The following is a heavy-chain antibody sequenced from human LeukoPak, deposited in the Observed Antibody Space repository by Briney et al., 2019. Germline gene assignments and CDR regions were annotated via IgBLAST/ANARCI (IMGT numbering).Heavy chain of an antibody. Sequence: PGRSLRLSCAASGFTFSSYGMHWVRQAPGKGLEGVAAISYDGRNKEYVDSVKGRFTISRDNSKNTLYLQMNSLRAEDTAVYNCAKDRGYSHGFDYWGQGTLVTVSS. CDR2: ISYDGRNK. V-gene: IGHV3-30*18. D-gene: IGHD5-18*01. CDR1: GFTFSSYG. CDR3: AKDRGYSHGFDY. J-gene: IGHJ4*02.